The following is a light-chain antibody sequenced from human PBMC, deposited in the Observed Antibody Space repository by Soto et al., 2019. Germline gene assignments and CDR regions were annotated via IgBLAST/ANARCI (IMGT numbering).Light chain of an antibody. CDR2: DVS. V-gene: IGLV2-14*03. CDR1: SSDVGGYNY. CDR3: SSYTISSTLV. Sequence: QSALTQPASVSGAPGQSITIPCTGTSSDVGGYNYVSWYQQHPGKAPKLMIYDVSNRPSGVSNRFSGSESGNTASLTISGLQAEDEADYYCSSYTISSTLVFGGGTKLTVL. J-gene: IGLJ2*01.